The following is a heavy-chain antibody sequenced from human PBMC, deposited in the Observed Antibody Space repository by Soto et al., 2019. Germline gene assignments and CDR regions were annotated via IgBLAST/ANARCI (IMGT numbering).Heavy chain of an antibody. CDR3: TTDSYSTMLLVGFDY. V-gene: IGHV3-15*07. J-gene: IGHJ4*01. CDR2: VKNKSKGYTT. CDR1: GFTFSNDY. Sequence: GGSLRLSCAASGFTFSNDYMNWVRQAPGKGLEGVGRVKNKSKGYTTDSAAPVKGRFTISRDDSKNIVYLQMNSLKTEDTGISYCTTDSYSTMLLVGFDYWGHGTPVTVSS. D-gene: IGHD2-2*01.